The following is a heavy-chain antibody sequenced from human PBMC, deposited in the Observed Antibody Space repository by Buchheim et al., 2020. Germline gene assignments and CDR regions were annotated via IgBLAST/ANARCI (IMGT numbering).Heavy chain of an antibody. CDR2: ISGSGFGT. CDR3: AKDGGRTSWGISPLYYFDH. D-gene: IGHD3-16*01. Sequence: EVQLLESGGDLARPGGSLRLSCAGSGFTSTSYGMSWVRQAPGRGLEWVAGISGSGFGTWYADSVKGRFTISRDHSKNTLFLKMDSLRVEDTAVYYCAKDGGRTSWGISPLYYFDHWGQGSL. V-gene: IGHV3-23*01. CDR1: GFTSTSYG. J-gene: IGHJ4*02.